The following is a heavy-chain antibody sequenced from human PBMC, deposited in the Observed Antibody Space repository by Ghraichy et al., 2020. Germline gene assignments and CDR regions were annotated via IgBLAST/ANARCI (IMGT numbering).Heavy chain of an antibody. CDR1: GFTFSSYW. CDR3: ARPRTTLTTFDAFDI. V-gene: IGHV3-7*01. D-gene: IGHD4-17*01. CDR2: IKQDGSEK. J-gene: IGHJ3*02. Sequence: GGSLRLSCAASGFTFSSYWMSWVRQAPGKGLEWVANIKQDGSEKYYVDSVKGRFTISRDNAKNSLYLQMNSLRAEDTAVYYCARPRTTLTTFDAFDIWGQGTMVTVSS.